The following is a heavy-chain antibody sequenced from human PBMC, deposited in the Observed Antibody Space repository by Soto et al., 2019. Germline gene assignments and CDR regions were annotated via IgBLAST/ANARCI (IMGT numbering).Heavy chain of an antibody. D-gene: IGHD3-3*01. Sequence: EVQLLESGGGLVQPGGSLRLSCSASGVTFTSYAMSWVRQAPGKGLEWVSGISGSGGDTKSADSVKGRFTISRDNFKNMLYLQMNRLRAEYSAVYYCAKHDFWTLYNTGLDSWGQGTLVTVSS. CDR3: AKHDFWTLYNTGLDS. J-gene: IGHJ4*02. V-gene: IGHV3-23*01. CDR2: ISGSGGDT. CDR1: GVTFTSYA.